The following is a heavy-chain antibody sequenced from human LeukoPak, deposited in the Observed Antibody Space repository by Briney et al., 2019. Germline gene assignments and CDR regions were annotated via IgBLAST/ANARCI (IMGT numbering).Heavy chain of an antibody. CDR3: VPGFLGTAMVTTLRDY. J-gene: IGHJ4*02. Sequence: GASVKVSCKASGYTFTAYYIHWVGQAPGQGLEWMGWINHNSGGTNFAQKFQGRVTMTGDTSISTAYMEMSRVTSDDTAVYYCVPGFLGTAMVTTLRDYWGQGTLVTVST. CDR1: GYTFTAYY. D-gene: IGHD5-18*01. V-gene: IGHV1-2*02. CDR2: INHNSGGT.